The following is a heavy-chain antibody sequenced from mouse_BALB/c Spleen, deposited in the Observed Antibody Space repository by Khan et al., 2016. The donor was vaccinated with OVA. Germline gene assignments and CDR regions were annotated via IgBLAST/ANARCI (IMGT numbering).Heavy chain of an antibody. Sequence: QVQLQQSGADLARPGASVRMSCKASGYTFTSNTMHWVKQRPGQGLEWIGYINPRSGYTNYNQNFKDKATFTADKSSSTAYMQLSSLTSEDSAVYYCARRTTGYTMDYWGQGTSVTVSS. D-gene: IGHD2-14*01. CDR3: ARRTTGYTMDY. J-gene: IGHJ4*01. CDR1: GYTFTSNT. V-gene: IGHV1-4*01. CDR2: INPRSGYT.